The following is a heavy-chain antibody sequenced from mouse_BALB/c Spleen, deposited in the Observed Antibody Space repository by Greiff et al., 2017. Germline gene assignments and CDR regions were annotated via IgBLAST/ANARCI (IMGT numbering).Heavy chain of an antibody. CDR1: GYTFTSYW. Sequence: VQLQQSGAELARPGASVKLSCKASGYTFTSYWMQWVKQRPGQGLEWIGAIYPGDGDTRYTQKFKGKATLTADKSSSTAYMQLSSLASEDSAVYYCARGLRQGAWFAYWGQGTLVTVSA. J-gene: IGHJ3*01. CDR2: IYPGDGDT. V-gene: IGHV1-87*01. D-gene: IGHD2-4*01. CDR3: ARGLRQGAWFAY.